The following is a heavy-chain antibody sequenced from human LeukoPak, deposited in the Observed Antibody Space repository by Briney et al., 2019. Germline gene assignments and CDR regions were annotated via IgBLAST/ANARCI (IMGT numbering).Heavy chain of an antibody. V-gene: IGHV1-18*01. CDR1: GYTFTSYG. D-gene: IGHD2-2*02. CDR2: ISAYNGNT. CDR3: ARDFPDIVVVPAAISLYYYYYMDV. J-gene: IGHJ6*03. Sequence: GASVKVSCKASGYTFTSYGISWVRQAPGQGLEWMGWISAYNGNTNYAQKLQGRVTMTTDTSTSTAYMELRSLRSDDTAVYYCARDFPDIVVVPAAISLYYYYYMDVWGKGTTATVSS.